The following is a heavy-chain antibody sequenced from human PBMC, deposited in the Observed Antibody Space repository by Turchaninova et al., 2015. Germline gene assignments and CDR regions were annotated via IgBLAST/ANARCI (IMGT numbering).Heavy chain of an antibody. CDR3: ARGDTYYYDSSRFDY. V-gene: IGHV1-69*04. CDR2: IIPILGIA. D-gene: IGHD3-22*01. Sequence: QVQLVQSGAEVKNPGASGKDSCMASVGSVNSYAISVVRQAPGQGLEWMGRIIPILGIANYEQKFQGRVTITADKSTSTAYMELSSLRSEDTAVYYCARGDTYYYDSSRFDYWGQGTLVTVSS. J-gene: IGHJ4*02. CDR1: VGSVNSYA.